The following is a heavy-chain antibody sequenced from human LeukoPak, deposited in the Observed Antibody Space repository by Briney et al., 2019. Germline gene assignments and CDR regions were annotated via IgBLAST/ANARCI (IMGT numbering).Heavy chain of an antibody. D-gene: IGHD3-3*01. V-gene: IGHV4-34*01. CDR2: INHSGST. CDR1: GGSFSGYY. Sequence: SETLSLTCAVYGGSFSGYYWSWIRQPPGKGLEWIGEINHSGSTNYNPSLKSRVTISVDTSKNQFSLKLSSVTAADTAVYYCARVPLDFWGGYYGYFDYWGQGTLVTVSS. J-gene: IGHJ4*02. CDR3: ARVPLDFWGGYYGYFDY.